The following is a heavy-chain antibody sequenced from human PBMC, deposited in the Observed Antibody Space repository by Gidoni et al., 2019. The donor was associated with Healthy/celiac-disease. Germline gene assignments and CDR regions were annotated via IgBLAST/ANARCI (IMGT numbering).Heavy chain of an antibody. CDR2: INHSGST. V-gene: IGHV4-34*01. Sequence: QVQLQQWGAGLLKPSETLSLTCAVYGGSFSGYSWSWIRQPPGKGLEWIGEINHSGSTNYNPSLKSRVTISVDTSKNQFSLKLSSVTAADTAVYYCARGYSGYDYYYYGMDVWGQGTTVTVSS. J-gene: IGHJ6*02. D-gene: IGHD5-12*01. CDR3: ARGYSGYDYYYYGMDV. CDR1: GGSFSGYS.